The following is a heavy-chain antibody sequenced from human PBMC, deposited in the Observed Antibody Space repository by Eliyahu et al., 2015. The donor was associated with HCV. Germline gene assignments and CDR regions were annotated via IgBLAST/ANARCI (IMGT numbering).Heavy chain of an antibody. CDR3: AKDWPHTSMTTFDS. Sequence: EVKLLQSGGGLVQPGGSLRLSCXASEFTXTSFAMSWVLQAPGKGLEWVSAINYIGTETYYXDSVKGRFTISRDNSKNTLYLQMDSLRAEDTAVYYCAKDWPHTSMTTFDSWGQGILVTVSS. CDR2: INYIGTET. J-gene: IGHJ4*02. D-gene: IGHD4-17*01. CDR1: EFTXTSFA. V-gene: IGHV3-23*01.